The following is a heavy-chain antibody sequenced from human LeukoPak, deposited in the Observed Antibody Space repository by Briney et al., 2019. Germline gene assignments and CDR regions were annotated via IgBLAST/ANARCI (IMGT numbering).Heavy chain of an antibody. CDR3: ARVAAAADNIDY. CDR2: IRYDGNNK. J-gene: IGHJ4*02. D-gene: IGHD6-13*01. CDR1: GFTFSSYG. Sequence: GGSLRLSCAASGFTFSSYGMHWVRQAPGKGLEWVAFIRYDGNNKYYADSVKGRFTISRDNSKNTVYLQMNSLRAEDTAVYYCARVAAAADNIDYWGQGTLVTVSS. V-gene: IGHV3-30*02.